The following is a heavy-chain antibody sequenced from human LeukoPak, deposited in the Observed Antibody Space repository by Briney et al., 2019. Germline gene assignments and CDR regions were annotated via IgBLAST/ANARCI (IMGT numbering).Heavy chain of an antibody. D-gene: IGHD6-19*01. CDR1: GFTFSSYW. V-gene: IGHV3-74*01. J-gene: IGHJ4*02. Sequence: GGSLRLSCAASGFTFSSYWMHWVRQAPGKGLVWVSRIKSDGSSTNYADSVKGRFTISRDNAKNSLYLQMNSLRAEDTAVYYCATLISGWSLYWGQGTLVTVSS. CDR2: IKSDGSST. CDR3: ATLISGWSLY.